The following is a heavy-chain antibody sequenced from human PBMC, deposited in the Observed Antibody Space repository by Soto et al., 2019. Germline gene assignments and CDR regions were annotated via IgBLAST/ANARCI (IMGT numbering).Heavy chain of an antibody. Sequence: EVQLVESGGGLVKPGGSLRLSCAGSGFFFSSYTMNWVRQAPGKGLEWVSSISGNSGYIYYADSVKGRFTISRDNAKNSLFLQMKNLRAEDTAVHYCASEITVDGRAGYWGQGTLVTVSS. D-gene: IGHD6-19*01. J-gene: IGHJ4*02. CDR3: ASEITVDGRAGY. CDR2: ISGNSGYI. CDR1: GFFFSSYT. V-gene: IGHV3-21*01.